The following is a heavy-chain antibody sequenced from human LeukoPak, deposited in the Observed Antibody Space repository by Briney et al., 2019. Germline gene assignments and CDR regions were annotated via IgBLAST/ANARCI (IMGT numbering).Heavy chain of an antibody. V-gene: IGHV3-11*04. CDR1: GFTFRNYY. CDR3: ARDPSWEILSYFDY. J-gene: IGHJ4*02. CDR2: ISASGDTI. D-gene: IGHD1-26*01. Sequence: GGSLRLSCAASGFTFRNYYMTWIRQAPGKGLEWVSYISASGDTIYYGDSVRGRFTISRDNAKNSLYLDMNTLKAEDTAVYYCARDPSWEILSYFDYWGQGTLVTVSA.